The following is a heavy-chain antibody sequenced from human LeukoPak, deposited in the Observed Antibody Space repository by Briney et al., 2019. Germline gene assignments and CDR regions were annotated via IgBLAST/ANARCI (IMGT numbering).Heavy chain of an antibody. CDR3: AREVRGVIPLGAFDI. CDR2: IKQDGSEK. CDR1: GFTVSSNY. V-gene: IGHV3-7*01. Sequence: PGGSLRLSCAASGFTVSSNYMSWVRQAPGMGLEWVANIKQDGSEKYYVDSVKGRFTISRDNAKNSLYLQMNSLRAEDTAVYYCAREVRGVIPLGAFDIWGQGTMVTVSS. D-gene: IGHD3-10*01. J-gene: IGHJ3*02.